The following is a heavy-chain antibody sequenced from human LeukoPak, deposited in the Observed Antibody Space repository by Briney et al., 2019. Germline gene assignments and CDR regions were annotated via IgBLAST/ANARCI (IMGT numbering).Heavy chain of an antibody. Sequence: SETLSLTCTVSGGPISSSSYYWGWIRQPPGKGLEWIGSIYYSGSTYYNPSLKSRVTISVDTSKNQFSLKLSSVTAADTAVYYCASLGYSGYDWYPPGDDYWGQGTLVTVSS. D-gene: IGHD5-12*01. J-gene: IGHJ4*02. CDR2: IYYSGST. CDR1: GGPISSSSYY. CDR3: ASLGYSGYDWYPPGDDY. V-gene: IGHV4-39*01.